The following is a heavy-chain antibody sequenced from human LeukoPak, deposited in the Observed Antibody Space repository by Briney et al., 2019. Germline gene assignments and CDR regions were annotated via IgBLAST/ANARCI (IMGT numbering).Heavy chain of an antibody. CDR3: ARGSSYWYFDL. D-gene: IGHD3-10*01. Sequence: SETLSLTCTVSGGSISSGSYYWSWIRQPPGKGLEWIGYIYYSGSTNYNPSLKSRVTISVDTSKNQFSLKLSSVTAADTAVYYCARGSSYWYFDLWGRGTLVTVSS. V-gene: IGHV4-61*01. J-gene: IGHJ2*01. CDR2: IYYSGST. CDR1: GGSISSGSYY.